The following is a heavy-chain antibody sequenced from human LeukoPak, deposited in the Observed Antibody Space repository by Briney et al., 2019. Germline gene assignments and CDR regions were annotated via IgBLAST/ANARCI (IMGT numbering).Heavy chain of an antibody. V-gene: IGHV3-20*04. J-gene: IGHJ4*02. CDR1: GFTFDDYG. Sequence: GGSLRLSCAASGFTFDDYGMSWVRQAPGKGLEWVSGINWNGGSTGYADSVKGRFIISRDNAKNSLYLQMNSLRAEDTAVYYCARVYGDYFDYWGQGTLVTVSS. CDR3: ARVYGDYFDY. D-gene: IGHD4-17*01. CDR2: INWNGGST.